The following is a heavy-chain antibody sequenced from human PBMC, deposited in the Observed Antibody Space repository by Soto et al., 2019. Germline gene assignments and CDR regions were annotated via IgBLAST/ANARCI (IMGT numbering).Heavy chain of an antibody. Sequence: PSETLSLTCSVSGGSISPYYWTWIRQPPGQGLEWIGFISYSGSTSYNPSLKSRVTISVDTSMNQFSLELTSVTAADTAMYYCARGPTTEKVDSWGQGILVTVSS. V-gene: IGHV4-59*08. J-gene: IGHJ4*02. CDR1: GGSISPYY. CDR2: ISYSGST. CDR3: ARGPTTEKVDS.